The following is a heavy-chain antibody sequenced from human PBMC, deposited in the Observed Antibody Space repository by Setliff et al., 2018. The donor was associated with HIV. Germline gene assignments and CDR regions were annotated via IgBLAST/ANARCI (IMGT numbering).Heavy chain of an antibody. CDR3: ARGMNAVRYFDWLDAFDI. V-gene: IGHV1-69*05. Sequence: SVKVSCKASGGTFSSYVISWVRQAPGQGPEWMGGIIPMYGVANYAQKFQGRVTITTDESTSTAYMELSSLRSEDTAVYFCARGMNAVRYFDWLDAFDIWGQGTMVTVSS. D-gene: IGHD3-9*01. J-gene: IGHJ3*02. CDR2: IIPMYGVA. CDR1: GGTFSSYV.